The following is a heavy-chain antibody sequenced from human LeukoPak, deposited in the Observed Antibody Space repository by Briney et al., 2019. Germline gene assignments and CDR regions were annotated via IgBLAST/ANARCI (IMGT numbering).Heavy chain of an antibody. CDR1: GFTFSSYS. Sequence: GGSLRLPCAASGFTFSSYSMNWVRQAPGKGLEWVSSISSSSSYIYYADSVKGRFTISRDNAKNSLYLQMNSLRAEDTAVYYCARDPLADYGDYVEYYFDYWGQGTLVTVSS. V-gene: IGHV3-21*01. CDR2: ISSSSSYI. D-gene: IGHD4-17*01. CDR3: ARDPLADYGDYVEYYFDY. J-gene: IGHJ4*02.